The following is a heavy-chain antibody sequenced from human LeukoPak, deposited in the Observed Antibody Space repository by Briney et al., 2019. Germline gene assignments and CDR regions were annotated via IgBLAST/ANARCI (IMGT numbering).Heavy chain of an antibody. CDR3: AREDYSDYGDIPNDAFDI. CDR1: GFTFSSYA. CDR2: ISYDGSNK. D-gene: IGHD4-17*01. J-gene: IGHJ3*02. Sequence: GRSLRLSCAASGFTFSSYAMHWVRQAPGKGLEWVAVISYDGSNKYYADSVKGRFTISRDNSKNTLYLQMNSLRAEDTAVYYCAREDYSDYGDIPNDAFDIWGQGTMVTVSS. V-gene: IGHV3-30*01.